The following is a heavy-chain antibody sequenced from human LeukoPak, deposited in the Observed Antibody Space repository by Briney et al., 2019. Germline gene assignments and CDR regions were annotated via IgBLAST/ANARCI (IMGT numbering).Heavy chain of an antibody. Sequence: SVKVSCKASGGTFSSYAISWVRQAPGQGLEWMGGIIPIFGTANYAQKFQGRVTITADESTSTAYMELSSLRSEDTAVYYCASWEYYDFWSGYFDRQTDYGMDVWGQGTTVTVSS. CDR1: GGTFSSYA. CDR3: ASWEYYDFWSGYFDRQTDYGMDV. V-gene: IGHV1-69*13. CDR2: IIPIFGTA. D-gene: IGHD3-3*01. J-gene: IGHJ6*02.